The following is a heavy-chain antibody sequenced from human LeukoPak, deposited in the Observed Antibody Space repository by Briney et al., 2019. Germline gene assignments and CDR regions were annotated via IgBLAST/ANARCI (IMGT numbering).Heavy chain of an antibody. V-gene: IGHV3-30*18. CDR2: ISYDGSNK. Sequence: GRSLRLSCAASGFTFSSYGMHWVRQAPGKGLEWVAVISYDGSNKYYADPVKGRFTISRDNSKNTLYLQMNSLRAEDTAVYYCVKEDDYVWGSYRSDAFDIWGQGTMVTVSS. CDR3: VKEDDYVWGSYRSDAFDI. J-gene: IGHJ3*02. D-gene: IGHD3-16*02. CDR1: GFTFSSYG.